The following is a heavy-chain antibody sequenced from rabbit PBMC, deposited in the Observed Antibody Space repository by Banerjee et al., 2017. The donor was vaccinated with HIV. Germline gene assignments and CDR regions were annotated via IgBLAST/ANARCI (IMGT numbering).Heavy chain of an antibody. Sequence: QSLEESGGDLVKPGASLTLTCTASGFYFSSNYYMCWVRQAPGKGLEWIACIYAGSSGSTYYASWAKGRFTISKTSSTTVTLQMTSLTAADTATYFCARNTGYGDYAYNLWGPGTLVTVS. CDR1: GFYFSSNYY. D-gene: IGHD2-1*01. J-gene: IGHJ4*01. CDR2: IYAGSSGST. CDR3: ARNTGYGDYAYNL. V-gene: IGHV1S40*01.